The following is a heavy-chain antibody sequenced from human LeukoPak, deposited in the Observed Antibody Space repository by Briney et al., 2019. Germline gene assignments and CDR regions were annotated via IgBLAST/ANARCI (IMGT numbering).Heavy chain of an antibody. J-gene: IGHJ4*02. Sequence: ASVKVSCKASGYTFTGYYMHWVRQAPGQGLEWMGWINPNSGGTNYAQKFQGRVTMTGDTSISTAYMELSRLRSDDTAVYYCARRSPRYYYDSSGYFQDYWGQGTLVTVSS. CDR2: INPNSGGT. CDR1: GYTFTGYY. D-gene: IGHD3-22*01. CDR3: ARRSPRYYYDSSGYFQDY. V-gene: IGHV1-2*02.